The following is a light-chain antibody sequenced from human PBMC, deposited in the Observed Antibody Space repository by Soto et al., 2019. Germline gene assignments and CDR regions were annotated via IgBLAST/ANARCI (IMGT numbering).Light chain of an antibody. CDR3: SSYAGNYNVV. J-gene: IGLJ2*01. CDR1: NSDIGGYNY. Sequence: QSALTQPPSASGSPGQSVSISCSGTNSDIGGYNYVSWYQQYPGKAPKLVIYEVTKRPSGVPHRFSGSKSGNTASLTVSGLQAEDEADYYCSSYAGNYNVVFGGGTKLTVL. CDR2: EVT. V-gene: IGLV2-8*01.